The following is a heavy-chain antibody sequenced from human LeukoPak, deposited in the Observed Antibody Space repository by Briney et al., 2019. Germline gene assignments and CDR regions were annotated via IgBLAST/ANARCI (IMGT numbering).Heavy chain of an antibody. D-gene: IGHD1-26*01. J-gene: IGHJ4*02. CDR1: GYTFTGYY. CDR3: AREEPHRNGSYLIDY. CDR2: INPNSGGT. Sequence: RASVKVSCKASGYTFTGYYMHWVRQAPAQGLEGVGLINPNSGGTNYAQKFQGRVTMPKDKSISTAYMELSRPRSDDTALYYCAREEPHRNGSYLIDYWGQGTLVTVSS. V-gene: IGHV1-2*02.